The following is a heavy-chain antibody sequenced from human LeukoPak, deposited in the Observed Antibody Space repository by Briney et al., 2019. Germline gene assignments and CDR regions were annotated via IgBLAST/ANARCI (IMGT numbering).Heavy chain of an antibody. CDR1: GDSISSNY. V-gene: IGHV4-59*01. CDR2: MYNSGST. CDR3: ARGAGRCGGDCYSSDS. Sequence: SETLSLTCSVSGDSISSNYWSWIRQPPGKGLEWVGDMYNSGSTNYNPSLKSRVTISADTSKNQFSLMLSSVTAADTAVYFCARGAGRCGGDCYSSDSWGQGTLVTVSS. D-gene: IGHD2-21*02. J-gene: IGHJ4*02.